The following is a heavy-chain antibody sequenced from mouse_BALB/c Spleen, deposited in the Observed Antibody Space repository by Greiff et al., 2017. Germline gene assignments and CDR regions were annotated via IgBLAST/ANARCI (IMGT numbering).Heavy chain of an antibody. D-gene: IGHD2-1*01. Sequence: QVQLQQSGAELVRPGTSVKVSCKASGYAFTNYLIEWVKQRPGQGLEWIGVINPGSGGTNYNEKFKGKATLTADKSSSTAYMQLSSLTSDDSAVYFCARYGNYVAAYWGQGTLVTVSA. V-gene: IGHV1-54*01. CDR1: GYAFTNYL. J-gene: IGHJ3*01. CDR2: INPGSGGT. CDR3: ARYGNYVAAY.